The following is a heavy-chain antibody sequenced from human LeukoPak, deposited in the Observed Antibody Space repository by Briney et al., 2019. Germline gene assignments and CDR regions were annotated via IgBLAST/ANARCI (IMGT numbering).Heavy chain of an antibody. Sequence: GGSLRLSCAASGFTFSSYSMNWVRQAPGKGLEWVSSISSSSSYIYYADSVKGRFTISRDNAKNSLYLQMNSLRAEDTAVYYCARGPMITFGGVIVSFDYGGQGTLVTVSS. CDR3: ARGPMITFGGVIVSFDY. J-gene: IGHJ4*02. D-gene: IGHD3-16*02. CDR1: GFTFSSYS. CDR2: ISSSSSYI. V-gene: IGHV3-21*01.